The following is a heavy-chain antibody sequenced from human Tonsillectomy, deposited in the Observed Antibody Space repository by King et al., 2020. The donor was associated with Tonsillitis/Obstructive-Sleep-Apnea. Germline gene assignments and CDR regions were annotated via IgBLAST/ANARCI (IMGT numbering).Heavy chain of an antibody. CDR3: ARDTGRGISPFDC. V-gene: IGHV3-48*02. CDR1: GFTFSSYS. D-gene: IGHD2-15*01. CDR2: ISSSSSTI. Sequence: EVQLVESGGGLVQPGGSLRLSCAASGFTFSSYSMNWVRQAPGRGLEWVSYISSSSSTIYYADSVKGRFTVSRDNAKNSHYLQMNSLRDEETAVYYCARDTGRGISPFDCWGQGTLVTVSS. J-gene: IGHJ4*02.